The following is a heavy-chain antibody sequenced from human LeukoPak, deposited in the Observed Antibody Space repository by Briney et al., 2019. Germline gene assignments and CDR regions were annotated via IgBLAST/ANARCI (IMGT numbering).Heavy chain of an antibody. Sequence: GESLKISCKGSGYSFTNYWIGRVRQMPGKGPGLMGIIYPGDSDTRYSPSFQGQVTISADKSISTAYLQWSSLKASDTAMYYCARCDSSGTIDYWGQGTLVTVSS. CDR3: ARCDSSGTIDY. CDR2: IYPGDSDT. J-gene: IGHJ4*02. V-gene: IGHV5-51*01. D-gene: IGHD3-22*01. CDR1: GYSFTNYW.